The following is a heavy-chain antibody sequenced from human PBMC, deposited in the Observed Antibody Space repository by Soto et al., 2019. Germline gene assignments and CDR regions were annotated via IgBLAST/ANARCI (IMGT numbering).Heavy chain of an antibody. CDR1: GGSIGSYY. J-gene: IGHJ4*02. CDR3: ARVGERLQSIDWLYYFDY. D-gene: IGHD1-1*01. V-gene: IGHV4-59*01. CDR2: IYYSGST. Sequence: SETLSLTCTVSGGSIGSYYWSWIRQPPGKGLEWIGYIYYSGSTNYNPSLKSRLTMSVDTSKNQFSLKLSSVIAADTAMYYCARVGERLQSIDWLYYFDYWGQGTLVTVSS.